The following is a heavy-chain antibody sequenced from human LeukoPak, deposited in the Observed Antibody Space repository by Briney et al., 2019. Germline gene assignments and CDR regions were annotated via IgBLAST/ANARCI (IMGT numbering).Heavy chain of an antibody. CDR2: IRSSSSYI. V-gene: IGHV3-21*01. CDR1: GFPLSSYS. CDR3: ARGKGVVVVTAIRDFDY. D-gene: IGHD2-21*02. J-gene: IGHJ4*02. Sequence: GGSPRLSCAASGFPLSSYSMNWVRHAAGKGLEWVSSIRSSSSYIYYADSVEGRFTISRDNAKNSLYLQMNSLRAEDTAVYDCARGKGVVVVTAIRDFDYWGQGTLVTVSS.